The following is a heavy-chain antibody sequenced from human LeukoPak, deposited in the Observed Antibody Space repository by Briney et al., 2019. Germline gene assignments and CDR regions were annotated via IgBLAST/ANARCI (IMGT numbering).Heavy chain of an antibody. D-gene: IGHD1-14*01. J-gene: IGHJ4*02. CDR3: ARSLWPEDY. CDR1: GCTFSSYW. V-gene: IGHV3-7*01. Sequence: GGSLRLSCAASGCTFSSYWMSWVRQAPGKGLEWVANIKQDGSEKNYVDSVKGRFTISRDNAQNSLYLQMNSLRVDDTAVYYCARSLWPEDYWGQGTLVTVSS. CDR2: IKQDGSEK.